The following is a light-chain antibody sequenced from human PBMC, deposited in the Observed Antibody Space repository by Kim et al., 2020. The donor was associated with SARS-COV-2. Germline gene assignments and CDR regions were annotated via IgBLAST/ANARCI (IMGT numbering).Light chain of an antibody. V-gene: IGKV3-11*01. CDR1: QSVYSY. Sequence: IVLTQSPATLSLSPGESATLSCRASQSVYSYLVWYQQKPGQAPRLLIYDASNRATGIPPRFSGSGSGTDFTLTISSLEPEDFAVYYCQQRYSWPPPTFGGGTKGDIK. CDR3: QQRYSWPPPT. J-gene: IGKJ4*01. CDR2: DAS.